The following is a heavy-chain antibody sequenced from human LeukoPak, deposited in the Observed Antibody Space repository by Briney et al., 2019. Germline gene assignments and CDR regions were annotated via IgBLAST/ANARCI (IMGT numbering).Heavy chain of an antibody. V-gene: IGHV3-23*01. D-gene: IGHD3-22*01. CDR2: ISGSGGST. Sequence: GGSLRLSCAASGFTFSSYAMSWVRQAPGKGLEWVSAISGSGGSTYYADSVKGRFTISRDNSKNTLYLQMNSLRAEDTAVYYCAKGPMYYYDTVGAFDIWGQGTKVTVSS. CDR1: GFTFSSYA. CDR3: AKGPMYYYDTVGAFDI. J-gene: IGHJ3*02.